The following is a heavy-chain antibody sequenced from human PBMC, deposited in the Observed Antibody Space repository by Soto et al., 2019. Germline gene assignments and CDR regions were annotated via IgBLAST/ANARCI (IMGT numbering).Heavy chain of an antibody. CDR2: ISGSGGST. V-gene: IGHV3-23*01. J-gene: IGHJ4*02. CDR3: AKEFTGVPSIYGSGTRRGPFDY. CDR1: GFTFSSYA. D-gene: IGHD3-10*01. Sequence: PGGSLRLSCAASGFTFSSYAMSWVRQAPGKGLEWVSAISGSGGSTYYADSVKGRFTISRDNSKNTLYLQMNSLRAEDTAAYYCAKEFTGVPSIYGSGTRRGPFDYWGQGTLVTVSS.